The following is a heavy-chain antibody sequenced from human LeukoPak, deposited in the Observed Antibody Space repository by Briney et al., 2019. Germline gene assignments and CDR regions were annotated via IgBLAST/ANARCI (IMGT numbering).Heavy chain of an antibody. J-gene: IGHJ4*02. CDR1: GFTFSSYG. CDR3: AREGATTSFDY. V-gene: IGHV3-53*01. CDR2: IYSGGST. D-gene: IGHD1-26*01. Sequence: GGTLRLSCAASGFTFSSYGMNWVRQAPGKGLEWVSVIYSGGSTYYADSVRGRFTISRDSSKNTLYLQMNSLRAEDTAVYYCAREGATTSFDYWGQGTLVTVSS.